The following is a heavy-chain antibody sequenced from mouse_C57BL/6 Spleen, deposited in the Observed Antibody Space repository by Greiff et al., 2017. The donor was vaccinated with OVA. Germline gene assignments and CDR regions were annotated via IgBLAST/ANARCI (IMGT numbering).Heavy chain of an antibody. D-gene: IGHD2-3*01. CDR3: TTGGYSYYFDY. CDR1: GFNIKDDY. Sequence: EVQGVESGAELVRPGASVKLSCTASGFNIKDDYMHWVKQRPEQGLEWIGWIDPENGDTEYASKFQGKATITADTSSNTAYLQLSSLTSEDTAVYYCTTGGYSYYFDYWGQGTTLTVSS. J-gene: IGHJ2*01. CDR2: IDPENGDT. V-gene: IGHV14-4*01.